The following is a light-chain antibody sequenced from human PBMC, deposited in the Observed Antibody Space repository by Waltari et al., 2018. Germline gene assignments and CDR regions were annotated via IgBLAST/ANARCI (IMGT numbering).Light chain of an antibody. V-gene: IGKV1-6*01. Sequence: AIQMTQSPSSLSASVADRVTITCRASQAIRSDLGWYQQKPGKAPNLLIYNVSNLQSGVPSRFSGSGSGTDFTLAISSLQPEDFGSYYCLQDYVYPWTFGQGTKVEIK. CDR1: QAIRSD. J-gene: IGKJ1*01. CDR2: NVS. CDR3: LQDYVYPWT.